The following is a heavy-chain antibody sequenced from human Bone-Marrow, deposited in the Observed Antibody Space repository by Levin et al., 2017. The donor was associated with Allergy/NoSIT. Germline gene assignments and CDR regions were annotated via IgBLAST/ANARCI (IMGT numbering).Heavy chain of an antibody. J-gene: IGHJ6*02. D-gene: IGHD3-9*01. V-gene: IGHV3-30*02. Sequence: AGGSLRLSCSASGFTLHNYGMHWVRQAPGKGLECVAFIPRDGTKIYYKDSVKGRFNISRDKFRNILFLHMDSLRNEDTAQYYCAKDVVPPDVLPGYPYYYYGMDVWGQGTTVTVSS. CDR1: GFTLHNYG. CDR3: AKDVVPPDVLPGYPYYYYGMDV. CDR2: IPRDGTKI.